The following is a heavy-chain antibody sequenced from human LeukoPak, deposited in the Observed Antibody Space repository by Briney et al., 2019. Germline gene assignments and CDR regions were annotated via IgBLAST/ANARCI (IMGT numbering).Heavy chain of an antibody. CDR1: GGSISSYY. D-gene: IGHD2-15*01. V-gene: IGHV4-59*08. J-gene: IGHJ4*02. Sequence: SETLSLTCTVSGGSISSYYWSWIRQPPGQGLEWFGYIYYSRSTNYNPSLNSRVTISVDTSKNQFSLKLRSVTAADTAVYHWARRRDCSGGSCHYYFDYWGQGTLVTVSS. CDR3: ARRRDCSGGSCHYYFDY. CDR2: IYYSRST.